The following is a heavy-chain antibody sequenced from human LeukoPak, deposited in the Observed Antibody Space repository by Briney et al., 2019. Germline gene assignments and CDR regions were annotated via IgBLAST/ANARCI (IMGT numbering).Heavy chain of an antibody. CDR3: ARGGAMVRGVSPLDY. J-gene: IGHJ4*02. D-gene: IGHD3-10*01. Sequence: GGSLRLSCAASAFTFRRYSINWVRQAPGRGLEWVSTISGDSTYIYYADSVKGRFTTSRDNAKNSLYLQMNSLRAEDTAVYYCARGGAMVRGVSPLDYWGQGTLVTVSS. V-gene: IGHV3-21*01. CDR1: AFTFRRYS. CDR2: ISGDSTYI.